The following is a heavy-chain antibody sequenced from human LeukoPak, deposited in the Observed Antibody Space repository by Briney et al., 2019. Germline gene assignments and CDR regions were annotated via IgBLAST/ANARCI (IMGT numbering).Heavy chain of an antibody. Sequence: QPGGSLRLPCAASGLNFNDYDMDWVRQAPGKGPEWVAVIWDDGSNKYYAESVKGRFAISRDISKNMLYLQMNSLRVEDTAVYYCARERGGQDWDFDLWGRGTLVTVSS. D-gene: IGHD3-10*01. J-gene: IGHJ2*01. CDR1: GLNFNDYD. V-gene: IGHV3-33*01. CDR3: ARERGGQDWDFDL. CDR2: IWDDGSNK.